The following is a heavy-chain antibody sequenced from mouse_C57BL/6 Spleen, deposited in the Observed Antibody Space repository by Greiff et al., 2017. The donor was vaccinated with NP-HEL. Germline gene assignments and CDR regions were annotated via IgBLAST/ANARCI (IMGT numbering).Heavy chain of an antibody. CDR3: AGGYSNYDAMDY. CDR1: GFTFSDYG. Sequence: EVKVEESGGGLVKPGGSLKLSCAASGFTFSDYGMHWVRQAPEKGLEWVAYISSGSSTIYYADTVKGRFTISRDNAKNTLFLQMTSLRSEDTAMYYCAGGYSNYDAMDYWGQGTSVTVSS. D-gene: IGHD2-5*01. J-gene: IGHJ4*01. V-gene: IGHV5-17*01. CDR2: ISSGSSTI.